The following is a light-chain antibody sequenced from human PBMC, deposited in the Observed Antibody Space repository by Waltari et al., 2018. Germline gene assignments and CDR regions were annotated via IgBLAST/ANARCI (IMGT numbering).Light chain of an antibody. Sequence: QAVLTQPPSASGTPGQRVTIPWSGSSANIGSNSVNWYQQRPGAAPKLLLKSNDQRPPGVADRFSSSKHGPSAPLAISGLQSEDEADYYCAAWDDSLNGPVFGGGTKLTVL. CDR3: AAWDDSLNGPV. CDR2: SND. CDR1: SANIGSNS. V-gene: IGLV1-44*01. J-gene: IGLJ2*01.